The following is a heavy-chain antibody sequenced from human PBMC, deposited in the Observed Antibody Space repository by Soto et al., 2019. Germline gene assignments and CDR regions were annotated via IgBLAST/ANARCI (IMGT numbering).Heavy chain of an antibody. D-gene: IGHD2-15*01. CDR3: AAVFRYCSGGSCFDP. J-gene: IGHJ5*02. Sequence: GASVKVSCKASGFTFTSSSVQWVRQARGQRLEWIGWIVVGSGNTNYAQKFQERVTITRDMSTSTAYMELSSLRSEDTAVYYCAAVFRYCSGGSCFDPWGQGTLVTVSS. CDR2: IVVGSGNT. V-gene: IGHV1-58*01. CDR1: GFTFTSSS.